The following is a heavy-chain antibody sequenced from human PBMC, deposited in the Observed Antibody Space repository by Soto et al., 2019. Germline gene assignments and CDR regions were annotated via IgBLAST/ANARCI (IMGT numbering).Heavy chain of an antibody. CDR1: GGSISSSSYY. V-gene: IGHV4-39*01. CDR3: ARGLITGSQYSGGWYYFDS. D-gene: IGHD1-26*01. CDR2: IYYSGST. Sequence: SETLSLTCTVSGGSISSSSYYWGWIRQPPGKGLEWIGSIYYSGSTYYNPSLKSRVTISVDTSKNQFSLELSSVTAADTAVYYCARGLITGSQYSGGWYYFDSWGQGTQVT. J-gene: IGHJ4*02.